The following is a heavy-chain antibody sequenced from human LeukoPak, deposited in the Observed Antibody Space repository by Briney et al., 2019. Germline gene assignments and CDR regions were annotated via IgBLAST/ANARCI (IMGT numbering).Heavy chain of an antibody. D-gene: IGHD5-12*01. V-gene: IGHV4-30-2*01. CDR2: IYHSGNT. J-gene: IGHJ5*02. Sequence: PSQTLSLTCAVSGGSISSGGYSWSWIRQPPGKGLEWIGYIYHSGNTYYNPSLKSRVTMSVDRSNNQFSLKLSSVTAADTAVYYCARVVATIRWFDPWGQGTLVTVSS. CDR1: GGSISSGGYS. CDR3: ARVVATIRWFDP.